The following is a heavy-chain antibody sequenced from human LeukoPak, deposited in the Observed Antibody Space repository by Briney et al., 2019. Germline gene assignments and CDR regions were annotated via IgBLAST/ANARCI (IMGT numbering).Heavy chain of an antibody. D-gene: IGHD3-9*01. J-gene: IGHJ4*02. Sequence: SETLSLTCAVYGGSLSGYYWSWIRQPPGKGLEWIGEINHGGSTYYNPSLKSRVTISVDRSKNQFSLKLSSVTAADTAVYYCARVRARNYDILTGYYNQHYFDYWGQGTLVTVSS. V-gene: IGHV4-34*01. CDR3: ARVRARNYDILTGYYNQHYFDY. CDR1: GGSLSGYY. CDR2: INHGGST.